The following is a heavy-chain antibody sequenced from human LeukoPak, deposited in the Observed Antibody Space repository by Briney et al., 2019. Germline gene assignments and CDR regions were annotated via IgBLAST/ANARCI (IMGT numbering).Heavy chain of an antibody. Sequence: PSETLSLTCTVSGGSISSYYWSWIRQPPGKGLEWIGYIYYSGSTNYNPSLKSRVTISVDTSKNQFSLKLSSVTAADTAVYYCARGPGGYFVPFDPWGQGTLVTVSS. CDR3: ARGPGGYFVPFDP. CDR1: GGSISSYY. CDR2: IYYSGST. D-gene: IGHD3-9*01. J-gene: IGHJ5*02. V-gene: IGHV4-59*01.